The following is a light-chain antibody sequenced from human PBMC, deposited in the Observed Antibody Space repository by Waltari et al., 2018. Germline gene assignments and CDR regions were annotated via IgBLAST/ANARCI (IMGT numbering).Light chain of an antibody. CDR1: QSISTW. Sequence: DIQMTQSPSPLSASVGARVTITCRASQSISTWLAWYQQKPGKAPNLLIYKASSLESGVPSRFSGSGSGTEFTLTISSLQPDDFATYYCHQYNTYPYTFGEGTKLEIK. CDR3: HQYNTYPYT. J-gene: IGKJ2*01. CDR2: KAS. V-gene: IGKV1-5*03.